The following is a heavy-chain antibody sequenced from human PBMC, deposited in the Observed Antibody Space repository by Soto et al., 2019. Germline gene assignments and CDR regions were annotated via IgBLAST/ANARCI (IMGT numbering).Heavy chain of an antibody. V-gene: IGHV3-15*07. Sequence: GGSLRLSCAASGFTFSNAWMNWVRQAPGKGLGWVGRIKTKTDGGTTDYAAPVRGRFAISRDDSKNMLYLQMNSLRTEDTAVYYCTTTQYSSTWSDAFDIWGQGTVVTVSS. J-gene: IGHJ3*02. CDR1: GFTFSNAW. D-gene: IGHD6-13*01. CDR3: TTTQYSSTWSDAFDI. CDR2: IKTKTDGGTT.